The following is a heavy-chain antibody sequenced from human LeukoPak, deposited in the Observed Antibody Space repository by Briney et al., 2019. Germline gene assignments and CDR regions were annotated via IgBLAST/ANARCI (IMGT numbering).Heavy chain of an antibody. Sequence: ASVKVSCKASGGTFSSYAISWVRQAPGQGLEWMGGIIPIFGTANYAQKFQGRVMITADESTSTAYMELSSLRSEDTAVYYCAREACSSTSCYAPYFDYWGQGTLVTVSS. CDR3: AREACSSTSCYAPYFDY. CDR2: IIPIFGTA. V-gene: IGHV1-69*01. CDR1: GGTFSSYA. D-gene: IGHD2-2*01. J-gene: IGHJ4*02.